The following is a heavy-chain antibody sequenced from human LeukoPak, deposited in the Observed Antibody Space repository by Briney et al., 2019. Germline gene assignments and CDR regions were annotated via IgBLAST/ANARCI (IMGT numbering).Heavy chain of an antibody. D-gene: IGHD6-13*01. CDR3: ARVAAAGMSGED. V-gene: IGHV1-18*01. CDR1: GYTLTELS. J-gene: IGHJ4*02. Sequence: GASVKVSCKVSGYTLTELSMHWVRQAPGQGLEWMGWISAYNGNTNYAQKLQGRVTMTTDTSTSTAYMELRSLRSDDTAVYYCARVAAAGMSGEDWGQGTLVTVSS. CDR2: ISAYNGNT.